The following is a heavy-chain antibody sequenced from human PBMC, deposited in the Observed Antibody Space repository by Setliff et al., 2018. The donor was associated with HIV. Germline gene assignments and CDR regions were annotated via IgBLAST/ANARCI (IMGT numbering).Heavy chain of an antibody. CDR1: GGSISTYY. Sequence: NPSETLSLTCTVSGGSISTYYWSWIRQPPGKGLEWIGSIYSTGDTNYNPSLKSRVTLSADTSKNQLSLSLTSVTAADTAVYYCARVRLTMIMMVDYFDQWGQGTLVTVSS. CDR3: ARVRLTMIMMVDYFDQ. CDR2: IYSTGDT. V-gene: IGHV4-59*12. D-gene: IGHD3-22*01. J-gene: IGHJ4*02.